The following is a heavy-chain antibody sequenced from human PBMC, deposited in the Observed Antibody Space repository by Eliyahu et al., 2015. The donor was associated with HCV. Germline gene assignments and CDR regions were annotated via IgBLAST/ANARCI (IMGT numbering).Heavy chain of an antibody. D-gene: IGHD3-22*01. V-gene: IGHV3-48*04. CDR2: IXRDSKTV. Sequence: EVRLGESGGDIVQPGGSLTLSXVGSEXILGSYXXNWVRQAPGKGLGWISXIXRDSKTVYYADSVKGRFTISRDNTNNILFLQMDSLRVDDTAVYYCTRPPRYDIDGHYYYYWGQGTLVTVTS. CDR3: TRPPRYDIDGHYYYY. CDR1: EXILGSYX. J-gene: IGHJ4*02.